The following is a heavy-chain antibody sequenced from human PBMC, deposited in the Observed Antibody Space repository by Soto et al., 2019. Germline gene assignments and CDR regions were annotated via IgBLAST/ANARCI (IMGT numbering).Heavy chain of an antibody. V-gene: IGHV2-5*02. CDR2: IYWDDDE. Sequence: SGPTLVNPTQTLTLTCTFSGFSLSTSEVGVGWIRQPPGKALELLGIIYWDDDERYSPLLNKRLTITKDTSKNQVVLTMTNMDSVDTGTYYCARLQDLYIMFDFWGQGTQVTVSS. J-gene: IGHJ4*02. CDR1: GFSLSTSEVG. CDR3: ARLQDLYIMFDF. D-gene: IGHD3-16*01.